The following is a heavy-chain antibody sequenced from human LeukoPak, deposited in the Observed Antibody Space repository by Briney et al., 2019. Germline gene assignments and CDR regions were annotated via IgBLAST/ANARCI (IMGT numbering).Heavy chain of an antibody. CDR1: GGSITTYY. CDR3: ARGQTPRNYYYYGMDV. Sequence: SETLSLTCTVSGGSITTYYWTWIRQPPGKGLEWIGEINHSGSTNYNPSLKSRVTISLDTSKNQFSLKLSSVTAADTAVYYCARGQTPRNYYYYGMDVWGQGTTVTVSS. V-gene: IGHV4-34*01. CDR2: INHSGST. D-gene: IGHD4-23*01. J-gene: IGHJ6*02.